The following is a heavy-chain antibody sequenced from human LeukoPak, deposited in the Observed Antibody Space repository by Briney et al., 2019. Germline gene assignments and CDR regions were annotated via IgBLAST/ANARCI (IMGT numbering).Heavy chain of an antibody. D-gene: IGHD5-12*01. V-gene: IGHV4-34*01. CDR2: INHSGST. Sequence: SETQSLNCAVNGGSFIGYYWSSIRQPPGTGLERIGEINHSGSTNYNPSLKSRVTISVDTSKNQFSLKLSPVTAADTAVYYCARSRAWIQNDYWGQGTLVTVSS. CDR3: ARSRAWIQNDY. CDR1: GGSFIGYY. J-gene: IGHJ4*02.